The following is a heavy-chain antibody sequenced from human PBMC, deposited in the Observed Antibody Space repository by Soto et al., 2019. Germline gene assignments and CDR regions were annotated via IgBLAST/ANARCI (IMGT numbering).Heavy chain of an antibody. CDR3: SRRSSSWYFDY. V-gene: IGHV3-23*01. J-gene: IGHJ4*02. CDR2: ISGSGDST. CDR1: GFTFSSYA. D-gene: IGHD6-13*01. Sequence: EVQLLESGGGLVQPGGSLRLSCAASGFTFSSYAMNWVRQAPGKGLEWVSVISGSGDSTYYADSVKGRFSISRDNSKNTLYLQMNRLSAEDTAVYYCSRRSSSWYFDYWGQGTLVTVSS.